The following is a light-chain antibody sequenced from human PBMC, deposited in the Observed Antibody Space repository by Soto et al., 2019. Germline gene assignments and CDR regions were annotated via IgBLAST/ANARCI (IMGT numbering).Light chain of an antibody. CDR3: SSFASSNTWV. CDR1: SSDVGAYNY. J-gene: IGLJ3*02. Sequence: QSALPQPPSASGSPGQSVTISCTGTSSDVGAYNYVSWYQQHAGKAPKLVIYEVTKRPSGVSDRFSGSKSANTASLTVSGLQDEDEADYYCSSFASSNTWVFGGGTQLTLL. V-gene: IGLV2-8*01. CDR2: EVT.